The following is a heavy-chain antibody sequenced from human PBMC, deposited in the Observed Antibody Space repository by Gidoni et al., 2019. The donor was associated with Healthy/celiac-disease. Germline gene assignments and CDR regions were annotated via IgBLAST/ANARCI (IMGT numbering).Heavy chain of an antibody. CDR3: TRWDGSGSYYNAGY. D-gene: IGHD3-10*01. Sequence: EVQLVESGGGLVKPGRSLRLSCTASGFTFGDYAMSWFRQAPGKVLEWVGFIRSKAYGGTTEYAASVKGRFTISRDDSKSIAYLQMNSLKTEDTAVYYCTRWDGSGSYYNAGYWGQGTLVTVSS. J-gene: IGHJ4*02. CDR1: GFTFGDYA. V-gene: IGHV3-49*05. CDR2: IRSKAYGGTT.